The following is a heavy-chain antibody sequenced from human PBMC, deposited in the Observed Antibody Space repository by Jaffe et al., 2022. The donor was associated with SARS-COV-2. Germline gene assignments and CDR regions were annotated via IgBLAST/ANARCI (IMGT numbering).Heavy chain of an antibody. V-gene: IGHV4-34*01. J-gene: IGHJ6*03. D-gene: IGHD3-22*01. CDR2: INHSGST. CDR3: ARVPYYYDSSGPYGDYYYYYMDV. Sequence: QVQLQQWGAGLLKPSETLSLTCAVYGGSFSGYYWSWIRQPPGKGLEWIGEINHSGSTNYNPSLKSRVTISVDTSKNQFSLKLSSVTAADTAVYYCARVPYYYDSSGPYGDYYYYYMDVWGKGTTVTVSS. CDR1: GGSFSGYY.